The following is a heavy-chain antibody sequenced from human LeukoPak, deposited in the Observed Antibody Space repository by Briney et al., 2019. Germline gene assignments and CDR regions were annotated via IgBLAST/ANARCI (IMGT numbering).Heavy chain of an antibody. CDR1: GYSFTSYW. J-gene: IGHJ6*02. Sequence: PGESLKISCKGSGYSFTSYWIGWVRQMPGKGLEWMGIIYPGDSDTRYSPSFQGQVTISADKSISTAYLQWSSLKASDTAMYYCARYCSGGSCYRDYYYGMDVWGQGTTVTVSS. CDR3: ARYCSGGSCYRDYYYGMDV. V-gene: IGHV5-51*01. D-gene: IGHD2-15*01. CDR2: IYPGDSDT.